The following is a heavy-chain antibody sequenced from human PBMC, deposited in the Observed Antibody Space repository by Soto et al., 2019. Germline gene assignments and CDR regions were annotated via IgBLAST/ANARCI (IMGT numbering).Heavy chain of an antibody. V-gene: IGHV4-38-2*02. CDR1: GYSISSGYY. Sequence: PSETLSLTCAVSGYSISSGYYWGWLRQPPGKGLEWIGSIYHSGSTYYNPSLKSRVTISVDTSKNQFSLKLSSVTAADTAVYYCAREWGTYYYDSSGYSHDAFDIWGQGTMVTVSS. CDR2: IYHSGST. J-gene: IGHJ3*02. CDR3: AREWGTYYYDSSGYSHDAFDI. D-gene: IGHD3-22*01.